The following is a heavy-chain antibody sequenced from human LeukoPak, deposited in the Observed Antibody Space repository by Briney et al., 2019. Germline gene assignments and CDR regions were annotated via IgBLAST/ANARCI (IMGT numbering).Heavy chain of an antibody. D-gene: IGHD6-6*01. CDR3: ARIQVGDSSSSEYYFYYYMDV. J-gene: IGHJ6*03. Sequence: KSGPTLVKPTQTLTLTCTFSGFSLSTSGMCVSWIRQPPGKALEWLARIDWDDDKYYSTSLKTRLTISKDTSKNQVVLTMTNMDPVDTATYYCARIQVGDSSSSEYYFYYYMDVWGKGTTVTVSS. CDR1: GFSLSTSGMC. V-gene: IGHV2-70*11. CDR2: IDWDDDK.